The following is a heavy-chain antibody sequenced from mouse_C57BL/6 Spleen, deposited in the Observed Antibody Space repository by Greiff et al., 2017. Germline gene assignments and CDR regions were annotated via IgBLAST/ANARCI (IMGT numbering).Heavy chain of an antibody. CDR3: ARDYYGSSYYFDY. V-gene: IGHV1-82*01. J-gene: IGHJ2*01. Sequence: QVQLQQSGAELVKPGASVKISCKASGYAFSSYWMNWVKQRPGKGLEWIGRIYPGDGDTNYNGKFKGKATLTADKSSSTAYMQLSSLTSEDSAVYFCARDYYGSSYYFDYWGQGTTLTVSS. CDR2: IYPGDGDT. CDR1: GYAFSSYW. D-gene: IGHD1-1*01.